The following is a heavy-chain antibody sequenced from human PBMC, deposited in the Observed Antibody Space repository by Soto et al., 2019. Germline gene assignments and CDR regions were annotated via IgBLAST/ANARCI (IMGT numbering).Heavy chain of an antibody. CDR2: ISGDTATT. J-gene: IGHJ6*02. V-gene: IGHV3-23*01. CDR1: VFSFSEYS. Sequence: PGRSLRLSCAASVFSFSEYSMTWVRQAPGKGLQWGSAISGDTATTHYADSVKGRFTISRDNSRDTLYLQMNSLRVEDTAIYYCAKPLQQWLLQGSGVDVWGQGTTVTVSS. CDR3: AKPLQQWLLQGSGVDV. D-gene: IGHD6-19*01.